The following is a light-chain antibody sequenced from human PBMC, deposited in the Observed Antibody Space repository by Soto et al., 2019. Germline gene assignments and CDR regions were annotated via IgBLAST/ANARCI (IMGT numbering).Light chain of an antibody. Sequence: QSALTQPASVSGSPGQSITISCTGTSNDIGGYNLVSWYQQHPGKAPKLIIYEVNNRPSGVSSRFSGSKYGTTASLTISGLQAEDEADYYCSSYSSSTWVFGGGTKLTVL. J-gene: IGLJ3*02. CDR2: EVN. CDR3: SSYSSSTWV. CDR1: SNDIGGYNL. V-gene: IGLV2-14*02.